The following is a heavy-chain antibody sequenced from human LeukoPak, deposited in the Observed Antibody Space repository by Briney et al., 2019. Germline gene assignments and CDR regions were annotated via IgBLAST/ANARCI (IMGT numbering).Heavy chain of an antibody. CDR3: TREAGATIGY. Sequence: PGRSLRLSCTASGFTFGDYAMSWVRQAPGKGLEWVGFIRSKAYGGTTEYAASVKGRFTISRDDSKSIAYLQMNSLKAEDTAVYYCTREAGATIGYRGQGTLVTVSS. CDR2: IRSKAYGGTT. D-gene: IGHD1-26*01. CDR1: GFTFGDYA. J-gene: IGHJ4*02. V-gene: IGHV3-49*04.